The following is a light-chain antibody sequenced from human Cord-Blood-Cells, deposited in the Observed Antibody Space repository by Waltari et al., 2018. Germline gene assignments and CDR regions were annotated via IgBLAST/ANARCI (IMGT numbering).Light chain of an antibody. J-gene: IGLJ3*02. CDR3: QSADSSGTYPV. Sequence: SYELTQPPSVSVSPGQTARITCSGDALPKQSAYWYQQKPGQAPVLVIYKDSGRPSGIPERFSGSSSGTTVTLTISGVQAEDEADYYCQSADSSGTYPVFGGGTKLTVL. CDR2: KDS. V-gene: IGLV3-25*03. CDR1: ALPKQS.